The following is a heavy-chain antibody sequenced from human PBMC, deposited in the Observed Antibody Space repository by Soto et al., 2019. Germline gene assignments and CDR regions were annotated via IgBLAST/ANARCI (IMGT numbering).Heavy chain of an antibody. D-gene: IGHD4-17*01. Sequence: QVQLVESGGGLVKPGGSLRLSCVGSGFTFSDYYMGWIRQAPGKGLEWVSYASRFGTTTDYADSVKGGFTISRDNAKNSLYVRMNSLRVDDTAVYYCARTYGDSSAFDIWGQGTMVTVSS. CDR1: GFTFSDYY. J-gene: IGHJ3*02. V-gene: IGHV3-11*01. CDR2: ASRFGTTT. CDR3: ARTYGDSSAFDI.